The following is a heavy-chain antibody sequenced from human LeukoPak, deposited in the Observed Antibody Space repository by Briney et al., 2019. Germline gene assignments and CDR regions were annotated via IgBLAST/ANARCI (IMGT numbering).Heavy chain of an antibody. CDR3: ARAILSGYPDS. D-gene: IGHD3-3*01. V-gene: IGHV4-59*01. Sequence: SETLSLTCSVSGGSISTYYWTWIRQPPGKGLEWIGYIYYSGSTNYNPSLKSRVTISLDTSKNQFSLKLSSVTAADTAVYYCARAILSGYPDSWGQGTLVTVSS. J-gene: IGHJ4*02. CDR2: IYYSGST. CDR1: GGSISTYY.